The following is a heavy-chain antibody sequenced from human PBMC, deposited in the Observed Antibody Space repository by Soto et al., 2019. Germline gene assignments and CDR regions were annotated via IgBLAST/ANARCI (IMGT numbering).Heavy chain of an antibody. Sequence: EVQLLESGGGLVQPGGSLRLSCAASGFTFSSYAMSWVRQAPGKGLEWVSAISGSGGSTYYADSVKGRFTISRDNSKNTLYLQMNRLRAEDTAVYYCAKGPVWWLTVSYFDYWGQGTLVTVSS. CDR3: AKGPVWWLTVSYFDY. V-gene: IGHV3-23*01. J-gene: IGHJ4*02. CDR2: ISGSGGST. D-gene: IGHD5-12*01. CDR1: GFTFSSYA.